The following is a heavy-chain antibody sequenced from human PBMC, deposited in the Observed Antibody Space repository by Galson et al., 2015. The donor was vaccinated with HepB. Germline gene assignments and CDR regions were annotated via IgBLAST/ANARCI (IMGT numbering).Heavy chain of an antibody. CDR1: GGSISSSNW. CDR3: ARARGRFGDVSHQYYYYYYGMDV. V-gene: IGHV4-4*02. J-gene: IGHJ6*02. Sequence: ETLSLTCAVSGGSISSSNWWSWVRQPPGKGLEWIGEINHSGSTNYNPSLKSRVTISVDTSKNQFSLKLSSVTAADTAVYYCARARGRFGDVSHQYYYYYYGMDVWGQGTTVTVSS. CDR2: INHSGST. D-gene: IGHD3-10*01.